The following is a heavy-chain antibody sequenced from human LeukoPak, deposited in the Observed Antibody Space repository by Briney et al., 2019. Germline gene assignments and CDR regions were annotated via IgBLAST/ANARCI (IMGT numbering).Heavy chain of an antibody. J-gene: IGHJ6*02. V-gene: IGHV1-2*02. CDR1: GYTFTGYY. Sequence: WASVKVSCKAAGYTFTGYYMHWVRQAPGQGLEWMGWINPNSGGTNYAQKFQGRVTMTRDTSISTAYMELSRLRSDDTAVYYCARGARIQLWAYYYYYGMDVWGQGTTVTVSS. CDR3: ARGARIQLWAYYYYYGMDV. D-gene: IGHD5-18*01. CDR2: INPNSGGT.